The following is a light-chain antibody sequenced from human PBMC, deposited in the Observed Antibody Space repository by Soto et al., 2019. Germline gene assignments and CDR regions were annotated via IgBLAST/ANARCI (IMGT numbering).Light chain of an antibody. CDR3: QQYGRSRV. Sequence: EIVLTQSPGTLSLSPWERATLSCTASQSVSSSYLAWYQQKPGQAPRLLIYGASSRATGLPDRFSGSGSGTAFTRTISRLEAEDLAVYYLQQYGRSRVFGGGTTVEIK. CDR1: QSVSSSY. V-gene: IGKV3-20*01. CDR2: GAS. J-gene: IGKJ4*01.